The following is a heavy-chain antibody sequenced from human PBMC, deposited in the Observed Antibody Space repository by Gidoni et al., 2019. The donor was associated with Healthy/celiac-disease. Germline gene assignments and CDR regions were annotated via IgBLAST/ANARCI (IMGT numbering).Heavy chain of an antibody. CDR1: GGSISSSCYY. CDR3: ARQVDYVTAIDY. J-gene: IGHJ4*02. V-gene: IGHV4-39*01. CDR2: IYYSGRT. Sequence: QLQLQESGPGLAKPSETLSPTCTVSGGSISSSCYYWGWIRPPPGKGLEWIGSIYYSGRTYYNPSLKSRVTISVDTSKNQFSLKLSSVTAADTAVYYCARQVDYVTAIDYWGQGTLVTVSS. D-gene: IGHD2-21*02.